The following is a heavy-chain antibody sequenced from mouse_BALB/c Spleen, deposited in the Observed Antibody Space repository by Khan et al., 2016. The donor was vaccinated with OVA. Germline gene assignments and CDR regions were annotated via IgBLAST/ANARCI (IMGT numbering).Heavy chain of an antibody. J-gene: IGHJ2*01. CDR3: VRYGTDY. D-gene: IGHD2-1*01. V-gene: IGHV1S135*01. Sequence: VQLQQSGPELMKPGASVKISCKASGYSFPSYYIHWMKQRHGKSLEWIGCIDPFNGGTSYNQKFKGKATLTVDKSSSTAYLHLSSLTSEDSAVCYCVRYGTDYWGQGTTRTVAT. CDR1: GYSFPSYY. CDR2: IDPFNGGT.